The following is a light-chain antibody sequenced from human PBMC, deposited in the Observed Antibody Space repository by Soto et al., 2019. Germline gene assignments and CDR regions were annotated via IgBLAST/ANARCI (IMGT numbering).Light chain of an antibody. CDR1: SSNIGAGYE. J-gene: IGLJ2*01. CDR2: GNS. V-gene: IGLV1-40*01. Sequence: QSVLTQPPSVSGAPGQRVTISCTGSSSNIGAGYEVHWYQQLPRTAPKLLIYGNSNRPSGVPDRFSGSKSGTSASLAITGLXXXXXXDYYCQSYDNSLSGMVFGGGTKVTV. CDR3: QSYDNSLSGMV.